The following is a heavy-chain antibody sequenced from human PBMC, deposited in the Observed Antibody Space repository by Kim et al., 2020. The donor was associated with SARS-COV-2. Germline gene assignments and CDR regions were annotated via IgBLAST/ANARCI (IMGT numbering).Heavy chain of an antibody. CDR2: IYYSGST. D-gene: IGHD4-17*01. V-gene: IGHV4-39*07. Sequence: SETLSLTCTVSGGSISSSSYYWGWIRQPPGKGLEWIGSIYYSGSTYYNPSLKSRVTISVDTSKNQFSLKLSSVTAADTAVYYCARDPRTTVTPYYYGMDVWGQGTTVTVSS. J-gene: IGHJ6*02. CDR1: GGSISSSSYY. CDR3: ARDPRTTVTPYYYGMDV.